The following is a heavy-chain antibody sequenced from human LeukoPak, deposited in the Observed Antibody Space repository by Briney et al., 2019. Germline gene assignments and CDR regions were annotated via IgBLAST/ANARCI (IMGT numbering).Heavy chain of an antibody. CDR2: INHSGST. Sequence: SETLSLTCAVYGGSFSGYYWSWIRQPPGKGLEWIGEINHSGSTNYNPSLKSRVTISVDTSKNQFSLKLSSVTAADTAVYCCARGNHRGVLRFLEWVPPAYWGQGTLVTVSS. V-gene: IGHV4-34*01. J-gene: IGHJ4*02. CDR1: GGSFSGYY. D-gene: IGHD3-3*01. CDR3: ARGNHRGVLRFLEWVPPAY.